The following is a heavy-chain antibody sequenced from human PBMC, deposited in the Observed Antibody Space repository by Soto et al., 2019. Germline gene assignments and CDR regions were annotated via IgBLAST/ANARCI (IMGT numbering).Heavy chain of an antibody. Sequence: ASVKVSCKASGYTFTSYGISWVRQAPGQGLEWIGWISAYNGNTNYAQKLQGRVTMTTDTSTSTAYMELRSLRSDDTAVYYCARDWEMTTIGGGDAFDIWGQGTMVTVSS. D-gene: IGHD3-16*01. CDR3: ARDWEMTTIGGGDAFDI. CDR2: ISAYNGNT. V-gene: IGHV1-18*01. CDR1: GYTFTSYG. J-gene: IGHJ3*02.